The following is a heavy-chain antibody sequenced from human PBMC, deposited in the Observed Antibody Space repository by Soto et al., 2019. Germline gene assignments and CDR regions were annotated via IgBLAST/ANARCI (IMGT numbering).Heavy chain of an antibody. D-gene: IGHD2-15*01. CDR3: ARDGRIRRPDWYFDL. CDR1: GLTFSSYE. V-gene: IGHV3-48*03. CDR2: ISRSGSTI. J-gene: IGHJ2*01. Sequence: EVQLVESGGGLVQPGGSLRLSCAASGLTFSSYEMNWVRQAPGKGLEWVSYISRSGSTIYYADSVKGRVTISRDNAKNSLYLQMNSVRAEDTAVYYCARDGRIRRPDWYFDLWGRGTLVTVSS.